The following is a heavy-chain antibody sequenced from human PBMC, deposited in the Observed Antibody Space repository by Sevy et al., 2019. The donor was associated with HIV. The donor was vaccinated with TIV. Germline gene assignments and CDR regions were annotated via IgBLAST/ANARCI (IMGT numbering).Heavy chain of an antibody. J-gene: IGHJ6*02. Sequence: GGSLRLSCAASGFAFTNYYAMHWVRQAPGKGLEWVALISFDESDKYYADSVKGRFTISRDNFKTTLYLQMNSLTTEETAVYYCARPRANYVDNYFFYAMDVWGQGTTVTVSS. CDR2: ISFDESDK. V-gene: IGHV3-30-3*01. D-gene: IGHD4-17*01. CDR1: GFAFTNYYA. CDR3: ARPRANYVDNYFFYAMDV.